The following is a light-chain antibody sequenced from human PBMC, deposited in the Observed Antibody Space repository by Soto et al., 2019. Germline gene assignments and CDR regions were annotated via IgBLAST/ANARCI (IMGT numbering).Light chain of an antibody. CDR3: SSYTNITRRAVV. Sequence: QSALTQPASVSGSPGQSIIISCTGTSGDIGSYNRVSWYQQHPGKAPKLIIYEVTDRPSGVSNRFSGSKSGNTASLTISGLQAEDEAEYYCSSYTNITRRAVVFGTGTKVTVL. CDR2: EVT. J-gene: IGLJ1*01. V-gene: IGLV2-14*01. CDR1: SGDIGSYNR.